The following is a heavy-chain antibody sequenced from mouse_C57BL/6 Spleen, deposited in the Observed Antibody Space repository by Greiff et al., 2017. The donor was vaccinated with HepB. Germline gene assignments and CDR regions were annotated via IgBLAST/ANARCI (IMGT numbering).Heavy chain of an antibody. CDR3: ARRVYYYGSSYDYFDY. D-gene: IGHD1-1*01. CDR2: IDPSDSET. V-gene: IGHV1-52*01. J-gene: IGHJ2*01. CDR1: GYTFTSYW. Sequence: VQLQQPGAELVRPGSSVKLSCKASGYTFTSYWMHWVKQRPIQGLEWIGNIDPSDSETHYNQKFKDKATLTVDKSSSTAYMQLSSLTSEDSAVYYCARRVYYYGSSYDYFDYWGQGTTLTVSS.